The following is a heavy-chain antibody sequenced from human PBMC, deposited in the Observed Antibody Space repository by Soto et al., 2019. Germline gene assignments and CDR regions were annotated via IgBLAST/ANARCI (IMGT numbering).Heavy chain of an antibody. CDR3: GRLDEYGSDGRWYFDF. D-gene: IGHD6-19*01. CDR2: IYPGDSET. Sequence: EVQLVQSGEEVKKPGESLKISCKGSGYSFSTFWIGWVRQMSGKGLEWMGIIYPGDSETRYSPSFKGQVTISVDKSISTVYLQWSSLTASDTAMYYCGRLDEYGSDGRWYFDFWGQGTLVTVSS. CDR1: GYSFSTFW. J-gene: IGHJ4*02. V-gene: IGHV5-51*01.